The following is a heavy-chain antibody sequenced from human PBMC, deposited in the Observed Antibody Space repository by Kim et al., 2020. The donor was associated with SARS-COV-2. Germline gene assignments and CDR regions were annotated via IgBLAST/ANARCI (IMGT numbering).Heavy chain of an antibody. D-gene: IGHD3-3*01. CDR3: AKVIVWITIFGNGMDV. CDR1: GFTFSSYG. Sequence: GGSLRLSCAASGFTFSSYGMHWVRQAPGKGLEWVAVISYDGSNKYYADSVKGRFTISRDNSKNTLYLQMNSLRAEDTAVYYCAKVIVWITIFGNGMDVWGQGTTVTVSS. CDR2: ISYDGSNK. V-gene: IGHV3-30*18. J-gene: IGHJ6*02.